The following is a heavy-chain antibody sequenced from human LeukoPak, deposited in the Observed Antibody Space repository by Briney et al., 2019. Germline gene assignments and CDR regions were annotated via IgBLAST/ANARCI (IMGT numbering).Heavy chain of an antibody. CDR2: ISGSGDST. V-gene: IGHV3-23*01. CDR1: GFTFSSYA. D-gene: IGHD6-13*01. J-gene: IGHJ4*02. Sequence: GGSLRLSCAASGFTFSSYAMSWVRQAPGKGLEWVSAISGSGDSTYYADSVKGRFTISRDNSKNTLYLQMNSLRAEDTAVYYRAKQRGLGIAAASNYWGQGTLVTVSS. CDR3: AKQRGLGIAAASNY.